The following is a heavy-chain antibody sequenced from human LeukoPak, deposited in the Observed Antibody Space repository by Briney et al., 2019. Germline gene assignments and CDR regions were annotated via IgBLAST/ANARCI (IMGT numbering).Heavy chain of an antibody. V-gene: IGHV7-4-1*02. CDR3: ARVMVRGVPVVAY. J-gene: IGHJ4*02. CDR2: INTNTGKP. D-gene: IGHD3-10*01. CDR1: GYIFTTYT. Sequence: GASVKVSCKASGYIFTTYTMNWVRQAPGQGLEWMGWINTNTGKPTYAQGFTGRVVFSLDTSVSTAYLQISSLKAADTAVYYCARVMVRGVPVVAYWGQGTLVTVSS.